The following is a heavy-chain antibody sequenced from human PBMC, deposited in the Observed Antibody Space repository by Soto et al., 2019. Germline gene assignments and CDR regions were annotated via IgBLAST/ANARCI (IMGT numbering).Heavy chain of an antibody. CDR3: ARGLSSGWLPY. Sequence: PSETLSLTCAVYGGSFSGYYWSWIRQPPGKGLEWIGEINHSGSTNYNPSLKSRVTISVDTSKNQFSLKLSSVTAADTAVYYCARGLSSGWLPYWGQGTLVTVSS. D-gene: IGHD6-19*01. CDR2: INHSGST. J-gene: IGHJ4*02. V-gene: IGHV4-34*01. CDR1: GGSFSGYY.